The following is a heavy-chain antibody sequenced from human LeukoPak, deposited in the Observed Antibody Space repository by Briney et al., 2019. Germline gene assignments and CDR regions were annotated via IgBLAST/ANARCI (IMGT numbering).Heavy chain of an antibody. J-gene: IGHJ5*02. D-gene: IGHD5-12*01. CDR3: AKASGYDLCCWFDP. Sequence: GGSLRLSCAASGFTFSSYAMHWVRQAPGKGLEYVSAISSNRGSTYYANSVKGRFTISRDNSKNTLYLQMGSLRAEDTAVYYCAKASGYDLCCWFDPWGQGTLVTVSS. CDR2: ISSNRGST. CDR1: GFTFSSYA. V-gene: IGHV3-64*01.